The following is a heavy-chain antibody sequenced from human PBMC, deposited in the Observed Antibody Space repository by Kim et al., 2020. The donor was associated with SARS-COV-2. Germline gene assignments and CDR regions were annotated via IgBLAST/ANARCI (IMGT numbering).Heavy chain of an antibody. Sequence: GGSLRLSCAASGYTFGDWAMSWVRQAPGKGLEWVSSVVSSAARTYYADSVKGRFTISKDNSKDTLYLQMNTLRAEDTAVYYCAKEGGSSDYGNYYFDFWG. V-gene: IGHV3-23*01. CDR3: AKEGGSSDYGNYYFDF. CDR1: GYTFGDWA. CDR2: VVSSAART. D-gene: IGHD5-12*01. J-gene: IGHJ4*01.